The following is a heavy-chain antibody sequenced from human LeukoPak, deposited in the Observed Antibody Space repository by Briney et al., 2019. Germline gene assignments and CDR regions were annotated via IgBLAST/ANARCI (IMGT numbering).Heavy chain of an antibody. Sequence: KTGGSLRLSCAASGFTFSSYWMSWVRQAPGKGLEWVANIKQDGSEKYYADSVKGRFTISRDNSKNTLYLQMNSLRAEDTAVYYCAKDGIAARPYYFDYWGQGTLVTVSS. J-gene: IGHJ4*02. V-gene: IGHV3-7*01. CDR2: IKQDGSEK. CDR3: AKDGIAARPYYFDY. D-gene: IGHD6-6*01. CDR1: GFTFSSYW.